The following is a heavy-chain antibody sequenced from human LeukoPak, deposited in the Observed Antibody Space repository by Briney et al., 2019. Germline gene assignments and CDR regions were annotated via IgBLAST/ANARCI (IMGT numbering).Heavy chain of an antibody. D-gene: IGHD6-13*01. CDR3: ARDPSSWYYYYMDV. Sequence: GGSLRLSCAASAFTFSSYWMSWVRQAPGKGLEWVSYISSSSSTIYYADSVKGRFTISRDNAKNSLYLQMNSLRAEDTAVYYCARDPSSWYYYYMDVWGKGTTVTVSS. V-gene: IGHV3-48*01. J-gene: IGHJ6*03. CDR1: AFTFSSYW. CDR2: ISSSSSTI.